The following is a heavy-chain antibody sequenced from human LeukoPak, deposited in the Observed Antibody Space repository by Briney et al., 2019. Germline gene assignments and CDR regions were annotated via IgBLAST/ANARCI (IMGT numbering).Heavy chain of an antibody. CDR1: GFAFSTYD. CDR2: ISGSGGSA. V-gene: IGHV3-23*01. D-gene: IGHD3-16*01. Sequence: PGGALRLSCAASGFAFSTYDMAWVRQAPGKGLEWVSVISGSGGSAYYADSVKGRFTISRDNSKNTLYLQMNSLRAEDTAVYYVAKVLRQWTHALLFDSWGQGTLVTVSS. CDR3: AKVLRQWTHALLFDS. J-gene: IGHJ4*02.